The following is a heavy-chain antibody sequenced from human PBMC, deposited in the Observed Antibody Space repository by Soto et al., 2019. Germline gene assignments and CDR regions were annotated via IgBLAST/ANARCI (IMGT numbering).Heavy chain of an antibody. D-gene: IGHD3-3*01. CDR1: GYTFTSYG. CDR3: ARAYTIFGVVTKGRNWLDP. J-gene: IGHJ5*02. CDR2: ISAYNGNT. V-gene: IGHV1-18*01. Sequence: GASVKVSCKASGYTFTSYGISWVRQAPGQGLEWMGWISAYNGNTNYAQKLQGRVTMTTDTSTSTAYMELRSLRSDDTAVYYCARAYTIFGVVTKGRNWLDPWGQGTLVTVSS.